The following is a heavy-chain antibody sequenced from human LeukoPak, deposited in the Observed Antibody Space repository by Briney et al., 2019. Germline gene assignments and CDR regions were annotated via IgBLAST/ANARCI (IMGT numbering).Heavy chain of an antibody. J-gene: IGHJ6*02. D-gene: IGHD6-19*01. V-gene: IGHV1-24*01. CDR2: FDPEDGET. CDR3: AASSGWYATYYYGMDV. CDR1: GYTLTELS. Sequence: ASVKVSCKVSGYTLTELSMHWVRQAPGKGLEWMGGFDPEDGETIYAQKFQGRVTMTEDTSTDTAYMELSSLRSEDTAVYYCAASSGWYATYYYGMDVWGQGTTVTVSS.